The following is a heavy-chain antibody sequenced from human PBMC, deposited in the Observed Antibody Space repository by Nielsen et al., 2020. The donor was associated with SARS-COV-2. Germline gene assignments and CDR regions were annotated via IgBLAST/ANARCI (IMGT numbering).Heavy chain of an antibody. CDR2: IYYSGST. Sequence: SETLSLTCTVSGGSISSYYWSWIRQPPGKGLEWIGYIYYSGSTNYNPSLKSRVTISVDTSKNQFSLKLSSVTAADTAVYYCARSDPSYDILTGYRVPGYFDYWGQGTLVTVSS. J-gene: IGHJ4*02. V-gene: IGHV4-59*01. CDR3: ARSDPSYDILTGYRVPGYFDY. CDR1: GGSISSYY. D-gene: IGHD3-9*01.